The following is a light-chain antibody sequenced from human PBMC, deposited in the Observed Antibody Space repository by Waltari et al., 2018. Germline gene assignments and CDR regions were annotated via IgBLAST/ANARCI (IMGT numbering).Light chain of an antibody. CDR2: DVS. CDR1: SSDIGFHNY. Sequence: QSALTQPASGSGSPGQSITISCTGTSSDIGFHNYVSWYQQHPGKAPKLMIYDVSERPSGVSNRFSGSKSGNTASLTISGLQAEDEADYYCNSYAGSSSWVFGGGTKLTVL. J-gene: IGLJ3*02. V-gene: IGLV2-14*03. CDR3: NSYAGSSSWV.